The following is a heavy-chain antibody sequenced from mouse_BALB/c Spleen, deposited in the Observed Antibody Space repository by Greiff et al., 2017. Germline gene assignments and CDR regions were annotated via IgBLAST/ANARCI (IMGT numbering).Heavy chain of an antibody. D-gene: IGHD1-1*01. CDR2: IIPSTGYT. J-gene: IGHJ2*01. V-gene: IGHV1-7*01. Sequence: QVHVKQSGAELAKPGASVKMSCKASGYTFTSYWMHWVKQRPGQGLEWIGYIIPSTGYTEYNQKFKDKATLTADKSSSTAYMQLSSLTSEDSAVYYCATATVVAAPDYGGQGTTLTVSS. CDR1: GYTFTSYW. CDR3: ATATVVAAPDY.